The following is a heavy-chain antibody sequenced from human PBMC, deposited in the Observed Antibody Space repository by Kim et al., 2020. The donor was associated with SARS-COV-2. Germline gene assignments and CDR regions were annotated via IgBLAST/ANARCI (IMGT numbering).Heavy chain of an antibody. CDR2: ISYDGSNK. D-gene: IGHD5-12*01. J-gene: IGHJ4*02. CDR1: GFTFSSYA. CDR3: ARDWGYSGYDSFDY. V-gene: IGHV3-30-3*01. Sequence: GGSLRLSCAASGFTFSSYAMHWVCQAPGKGLEWVAVISYDGSNKYYADSVKGRFTISRDNSKNTLYLQMNSLRAEDTAVYYCARDWGYSGYDSFDYWGQGTLVTVSS.